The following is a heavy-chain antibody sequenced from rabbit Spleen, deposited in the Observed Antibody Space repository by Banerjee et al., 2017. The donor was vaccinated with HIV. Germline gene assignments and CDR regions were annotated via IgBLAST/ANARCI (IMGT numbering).Heavy chain of an antibody. Sequence: ESGGGLVKPGASLTLTCKASGFSFSGNSYMCWVRQAPGKGLEWIACIDTGSSGFTYSATWAKGRFTCSKTSSTTVTLQMTSLTVADTATYFCARDTGTSFSSYGMDLWGPGTLVTVS. CDR1: GFSFSGNSY. CDR2: IDTGSSGFT. V-gene: IGHV1S40*01. D-gene: IGHD7-1*01. J-gene: IGHJ6*01. CDR3: ARDTGTSFSSYGMDL.